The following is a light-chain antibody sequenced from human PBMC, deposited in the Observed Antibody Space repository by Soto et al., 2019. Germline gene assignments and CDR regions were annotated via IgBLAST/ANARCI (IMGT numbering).Light chain of an antibody. Sequence: EIVLTQSPGTLSLSPGERATLSCRASQSVSSSYLAWYQQKPGQAPRLLIYGASSRATGIPARFSGSGSGRDFTLTISRLEPADFAVYYYQQYGSSPRTFGQGTKVEIK. CDR2: GAS. V-gene: IGKV3-20*01. CDR3: QQYGSSPRT. CDR1: QSVSSSY. J-gene: IGKJ1*01.